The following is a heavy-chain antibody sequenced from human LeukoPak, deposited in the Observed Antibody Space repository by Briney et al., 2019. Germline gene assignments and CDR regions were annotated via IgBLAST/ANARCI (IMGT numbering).Heavy chain of an antibody. CDR2: FDPEDGET. D-gene: IGHD3-9*01. CDR1: GYTLTELS. J-gene: IGHJ5*02. V-gene: IGHV1-24*01. CDR3: ATVVAYYDILTGSQYPNWFDP. Sequence: ASVKVSCKVSGYTLTELSMHWVRQAPGKGLEWMGGFDPEDGETIYAQKFQGRVTMTEDTSTDTAYMELSSLRSEDTAVYYCATVVAYYDILTGSQYPNWFDPWDQGTLVTVSS.